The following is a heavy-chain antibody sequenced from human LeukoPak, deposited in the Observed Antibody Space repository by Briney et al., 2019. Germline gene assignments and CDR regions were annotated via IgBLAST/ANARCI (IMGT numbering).Heavy chain of an antibody. D-gene: IGHD1-14*01. CDR1: GFTFSSYA. J-gene: IGHJ6*02. Sequence: RSGGSLGLSCAGSGFTFSSYAMHWGRQAPGKGLEGVAVISYDGSNKYYADSVKGRFTISRDNSKNTLYLQMNSLRAEDTAVYYCARAGGPGYYYYYYSMDVWGQGPTVTVSS. CDR2: ISYDGSNK. V-gene: IGHV3-30-3*01. CDR3: ARAGGPGYYYYYYSMDV.